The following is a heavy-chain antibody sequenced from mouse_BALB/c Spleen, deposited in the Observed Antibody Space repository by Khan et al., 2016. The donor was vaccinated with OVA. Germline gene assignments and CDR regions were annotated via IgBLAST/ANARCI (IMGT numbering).Heavy chain of an antibody. D-gene: IGHD1-1*01. CDR1: GYSITSDYA. CDR2: IGYSGST. Sequence: VQLKQSGPGLVKPSQSLSLTCTVTGYSITSDYAWNWIRQFPGNKLGWMGYIGYSGSTTYNPSLKSRTSITRDKSKTQFFLQLNSVTTEDTATYFCAREKLLLRYPDYFDYWGQGTTLTVSA. J-gene: IGHJ2*01. V-gene: IGHV3-2*02. CDR3: AREKLLLRYPDYFDY.